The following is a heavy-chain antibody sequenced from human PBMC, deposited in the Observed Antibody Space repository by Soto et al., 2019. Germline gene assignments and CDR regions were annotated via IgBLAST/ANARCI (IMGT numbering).Heavy chain of an antibody. J-gene: IGHJ4*02. CDR1: GFTFSNYG. CDR3: AGQDNYGYWYFDY. V-gene: IGHV3-30*03. Sequence: GGSLRLSCAASGFTFSNYGMHWVRQAPGKGLEWVAVISYDGSSKYHADSVKGRFTISRDNSKNTLYLQMNSLRTEDTAVYYCAGQDNYGYWYFDYWGQGTLVTVSS. D-gene: IGHD5-18*01. CDR2: ISYDGSSK.